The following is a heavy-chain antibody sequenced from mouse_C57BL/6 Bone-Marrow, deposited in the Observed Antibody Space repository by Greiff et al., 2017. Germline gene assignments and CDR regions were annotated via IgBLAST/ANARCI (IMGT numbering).Heavy chain of an antibody. J-gene: IGHJ3*01. CDR2: IRNKANGYTT. CDR3: ERSGYYGSSYVGFAY. Sequence: EVKLLESGGGLVQPGGSLSLSCAASGFTFTDYYMSWVRQPPGQALEWLGFIRNKANGYTTEYSASVKGRFTISRDNSQSILYLQMNALSAEDSATYYGERSGYYGSSYVGFAYWGQGTLVTVSA. D-gene: IGHD1-1*01. V-gene: IGHV7-3*01. CDR1: GFTFTDYY.